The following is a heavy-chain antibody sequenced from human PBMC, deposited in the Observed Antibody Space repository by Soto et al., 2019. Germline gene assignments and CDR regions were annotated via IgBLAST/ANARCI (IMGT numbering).Heavy chain of an antibody. D-gene: IGHD5-12*01. V-gene: IGHV3-30-3*01. J-gene: IGHJ4*02. CDR2: ISYDGSNK. CDR3: ARDDSNSGYDFNLDY. CDR1: GFTFGSYW. Sequence: VQLVESGGGLVQPGGSLRLSCAVSGFTFGSYWMNWVRLIPGKGLEWVAVISYDGSNKYYADSVKGRFTISRDNSKNTLYLQMNSLRAEDTAVYYCARDDSNSGYDFNLDYWGQGTLVTVSS.